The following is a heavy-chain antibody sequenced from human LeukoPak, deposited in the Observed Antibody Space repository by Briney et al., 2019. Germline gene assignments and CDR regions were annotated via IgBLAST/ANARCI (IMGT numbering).Heavy chain of an antibody. J-gene: IGHJ5*02. CDR3: ARSFSDKNWFGP. Sequence: SVKVSCKASGYTFTGYYMHWVRQAPGQGLEWMGWINPNSGGTNYAQKFQGRVTMTRDTSISTAYMELSRLRSDDTAVYYCARSFSDKNWFGPWGQGTLVTVSS. V-gene: IGHV1-2*02. CDR1: GYTFTGYY. CDR2: INPNSGGT.